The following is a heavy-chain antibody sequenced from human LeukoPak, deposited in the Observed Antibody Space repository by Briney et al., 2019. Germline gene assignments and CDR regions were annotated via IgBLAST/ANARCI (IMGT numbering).Heavy chain of an antibody. CDR2: IIPIFGTA. J-gene: IGHJ4*02. V-gene: IGHV1-69*13. D-gene: IGHD1-26*01. CDR3: ARAYSGSYYSGYYFDY. Sequence: SVKVSCKASGGTFSSYAISWVRQAPGQGLEWMGGIIPIFGTANYAQKFQGRVTITADESTSTAYMELSSLRSEDTAVYYCARAYSGSYYSGYYFDYWGQGTLVTVSS. CDR1: GGTFSSYA.